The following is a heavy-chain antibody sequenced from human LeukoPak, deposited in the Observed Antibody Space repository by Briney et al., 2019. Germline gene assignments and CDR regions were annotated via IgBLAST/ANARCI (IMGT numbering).Heavy chain of an antibody. V-gene: IGHV3-21*01. CDR1: GFTFSSYS. Sequence: GGSLRLSCAASGFTFSSYSMNWVRQAPGKGLEWVSSISSSSSYIYYADSVKGRFTISRDNAKNSLYLQMNSLRAEDTAVYYCARDPPPYCSGGSCYSGFDPWGQGTLVTVSS. J-gene: IGHJ5*02. CDR3: ARDPPPYCSGGSCYSGFDP. CDR2: ISSSSSYI. D-gene: IGHD2-15*01.